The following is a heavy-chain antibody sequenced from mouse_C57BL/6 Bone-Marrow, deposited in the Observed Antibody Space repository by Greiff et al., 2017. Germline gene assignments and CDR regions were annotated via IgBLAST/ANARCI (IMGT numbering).Heavy chain of an antibody. D-gene: IGHD2-1*01. V-gene: IGHV5-6*01. J-gene: IGHJ2*01. CDR3: ARGGTGKRGTFDY. Sequence: EVHLVESGGDLVKPGGSLKLSCAASGFTFSSYGMSWVRQTPDKRLEWVANISSVGSYTYYPDSVKGRCTISRDNAKNTLYLQMRSLKSEDTAMYYCARGGTGKRGTFDYWGQGTTLTVSS. CDR1: GFTFSSYG. CDR2: ISSVGSYT.